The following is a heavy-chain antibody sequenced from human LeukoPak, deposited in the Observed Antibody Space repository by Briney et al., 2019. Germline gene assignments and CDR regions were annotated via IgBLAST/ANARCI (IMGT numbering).Heavy chain of an antibody. J-gene: IGHJ4*02. CDR3: AKDEGFWSGIEWY. V-gene: IGHV3-30*18. CDR1: GFTFSSYG. D-gene: IGHD3-3*01. Sequence: PGGSLRLSCAASGFTFSSYGMHWVRQAPGKGLEWVAVISYDGSNKYYADSVKGRFTISRDNSKNTLYLQMNSLRAEDTAVYYCAKDEGFWSGIEWYWGQGTLVSVSS. CDR2: ISYDGSNK.